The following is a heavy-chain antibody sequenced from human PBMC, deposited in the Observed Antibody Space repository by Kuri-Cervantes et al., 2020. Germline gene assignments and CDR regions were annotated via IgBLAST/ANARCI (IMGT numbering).Heavy chain of an antibody. J-gene: IGHJ4*02. CDR3: TNPGGFGPPSDY. CDR2: IRASGDGT. V-gene: IGHV3-23*01. D-gene: IGHD3-16*01. CDR1: GFTLSNFG. Sequence: GGSLRLSCAASGFTLSNFGMSWVRQAPGKGLEWVASIRASGDGTFYADSVKGRFTISRDNSKNTMYLHMNSLRAEDTAVYYCTNPGGFGPPSDYWGQGTLVTVSS.